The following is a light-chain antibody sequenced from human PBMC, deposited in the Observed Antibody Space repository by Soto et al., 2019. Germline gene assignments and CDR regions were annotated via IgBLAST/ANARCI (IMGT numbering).Light chain of an antibody. V-gene: IGKV1-5*03. Sequence: DIQITQSPSTLSAFVGDTVNITCRGSQSLDRWLAWYQQKPGKAPKLLIYKASNLEGGVPSRFSGSGSGTEFTLTIRSLQPDDFATYYCQQYKSYVYTFGQGTKV. CDR2: KAS. CDR1: QSLDRW. CDR3: QQYKSYVYT. J-gene: IGKJ2*01.